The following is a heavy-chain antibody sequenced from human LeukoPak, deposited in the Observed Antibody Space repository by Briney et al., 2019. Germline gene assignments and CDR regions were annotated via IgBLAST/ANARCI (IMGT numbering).Heavy chain of an antibody. Sequence: PSETLSLTCTVSGGSISSGGYYWSWIRQHPGKGLEWIGYIYYSGSTYYNPSLKSRVTISVDTSKNQFSLKLSSVTAADTAVYYSARETAAAGSRDAFDYWGQGTLVTVSS. CDR1: GGSISSGGYY. J-gene: IGHJ4*02. V-gene: IGHV4-31*03. D-gene: IGHD6-13*01. CDR2: IYYSGST. CDR3: ARETAAAGSRDAFDY.